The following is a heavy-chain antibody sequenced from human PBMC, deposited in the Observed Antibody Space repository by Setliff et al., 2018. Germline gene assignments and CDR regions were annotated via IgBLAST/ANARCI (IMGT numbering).Heavy chain of an antibody. CDR2: IYSSGST. J-gene: IGHJ5*02. V-gene: IGHV4-30-4*02. D-gene: IGHD5-12*01. Sequence: PSETLSLTCTVSGGSISSGDYYWSWIRQPPGKGLEWIGYIYSSGSTHYNPSLKSRVSISVDTSKNQFSLKLSSVTAADTAVYYCARGPPGYNPYHWFDPWGQGTLVTVSS. CDR3: ARGPPGYNPYHWFDP. CDR1: GGSISSGDYY.